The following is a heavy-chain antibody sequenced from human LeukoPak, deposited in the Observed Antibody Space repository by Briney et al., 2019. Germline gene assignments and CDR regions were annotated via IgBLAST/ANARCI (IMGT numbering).Heavy chain of an antibody. CDR1: GGSFSGDY. CDR3: ARMRDNWNVCVFDI. Sequence: ASETLSLTCGVYGGSFSGDYWSWVRQPPGKGLEWIGEINHSGSASYSPSLKSRVTISVDTSKIQFSLKLSSVTATDTAVYYCARMRDNWNVCVFDIWGQGTMVTVSS. CDR2: INHSGSA. D-gene: IGHD1-1*01. V-gene: IGHV4-34*01. J-gene: IGHJ3*02.